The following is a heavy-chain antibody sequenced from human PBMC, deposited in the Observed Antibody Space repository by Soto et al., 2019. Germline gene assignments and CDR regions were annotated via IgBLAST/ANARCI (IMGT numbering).Heavy chain of an antibody. Sequence: EVQLVESGGGLVQPGGSLRLSCAASGFTFSSYWMHWVRQAPGKGLVWVSRINSDGSSTSYADSVKGRFTVSRDNAKNTLYLQMNSLRAEDTAVYYCARDMVRGFDYGMDVWGQGTTVTVSS. J-gene: IGHJ6*02. V-gene: IGHV3-74*01. D-gene: IGHD3-10*01. CDR2: INSDGSST. CDR1: GFTFSSYW. CDR3: ARDMVRGFDYGMDV.